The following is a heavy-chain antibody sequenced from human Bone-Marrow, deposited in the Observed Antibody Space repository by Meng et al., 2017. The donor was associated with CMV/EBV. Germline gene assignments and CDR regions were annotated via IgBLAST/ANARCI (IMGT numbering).Heavy chain of an antibody. J-gene: IGHJ3*02. Sequence: GESLKISCAASRFTFSSYAMHWVRQAPGKGLEWVAVISYDGSNKYYADSVKGRFTISRDNAKNTLYLQMNSLRAEDTAVYYCARAPLRDFWSGYYAFDIWGQGTMVTVSS. V-gene: IGHV3-30-3*01. CDR2: ISYDGSNK. CDR1: RFTFSSYA. D-gene: IGHD3-3*01. CDR3: ARAPLRDFWSGYYAFDI.